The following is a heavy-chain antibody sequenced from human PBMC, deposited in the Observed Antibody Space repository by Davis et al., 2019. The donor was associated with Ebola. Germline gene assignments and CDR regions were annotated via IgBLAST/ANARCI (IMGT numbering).Heavy chain of an antibody. J-gene: IGHJ4*02. Sequence: PGGSLRLSCKGSGYSFTNYWISWVRQMPGKDLEWMGRIDPTDSYSHNSPSFQGHVTISVDRSIKSAYLQWSSLKASDTAMYYCARGIAGSGTAYYFDNWGQGTLVTVSS. V-gene: IGHV5-10-1*01. CDR1: GYSFTNYW. CDR2: IDPTDSYS. CDR3: ARGIAGSGTAYYFDN. D-gene: IGHD1-26*01.